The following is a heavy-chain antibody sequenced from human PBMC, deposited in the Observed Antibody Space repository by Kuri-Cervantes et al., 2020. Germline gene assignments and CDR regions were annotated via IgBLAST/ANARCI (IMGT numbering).Heavy chain of an antibody. J-gene: IGHJ3*02. CDR1: GYTFTSYD. CDR2: INTNTGNP. V-gene: IGHV7-4-1*02. D-gene: IGHD2-2*01. CDR3: ASLSVVPAGVADDAFDI. Sequence: ASVKVSCKASGYTFTSYDINWVRQAPGQGLEWMGWINTNTGNPTYAQGFTGRFVFSLDTSVSTAYLQISSLKAEDTAVYYCASLSVVPAGVADDAFDIWGQGTMVTVSS.